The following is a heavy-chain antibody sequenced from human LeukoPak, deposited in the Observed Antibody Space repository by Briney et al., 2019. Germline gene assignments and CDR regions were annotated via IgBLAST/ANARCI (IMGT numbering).Heavy chain of an antibody. CDR1: AYTFTVHY. D-gene: IGHD5-12*01. V-gene: IGHV1-2*02. CDR3: ARDLATIDGIAWYYFEN. CDR2: FNLNTGGT. Sequence: ASVKVSCKASAYTFTVHYIHWVRQAPGQGFGWMGWFNLNTGGTDYAQKFQDRIAISTYTSISTAYMELSRLRSDDTALYYCARDLATIDGIAWYYFENWGQGTLVTVS. J-gene: IGHJ4*02.